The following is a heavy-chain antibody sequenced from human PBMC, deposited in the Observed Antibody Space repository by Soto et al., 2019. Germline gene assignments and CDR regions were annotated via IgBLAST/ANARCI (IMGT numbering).Heavy chain of an antibody. CDR1: GFNFSNYA. CDR2: ISATGGGT. CDR3: AKDRRAGGNSAFYFDF. Sequence: GGSLRLSCAASGFNFSNYAMSWVRQAPGKGLEWVSLISATGGGTYYADSVKGRFTISRDNSHNTLYLQVHSLTAEDTAVYYCAKDRRAGGNSAFYFDFWGQGAQVTVSS. J-gene: IGHJ4*02. V-gene: IGHV3-23*01. D-gene: IGHD3-16*01.